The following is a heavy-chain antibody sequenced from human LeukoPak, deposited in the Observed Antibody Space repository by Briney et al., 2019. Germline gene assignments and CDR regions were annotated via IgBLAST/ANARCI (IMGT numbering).Heavy chain of an antibody. J-gene: IGHJ3*02. CDR1: GFTFSSYS. Sequence: GGSLRLSCAASGFTFSSYSMNWVRQAPGKGLEWVSYISSSSSTIYYADSVKGRFTISRDNAKNSLYLQMNSLRAEDTAVYYCARRASSRPGAFDIWGQGTMVTVSS. CDR2: ISSSSSTI. CDR3: ARRASSRPGAFDI. D-gene: IGHD6-6*01. V-gene: IGHV3-48*01.